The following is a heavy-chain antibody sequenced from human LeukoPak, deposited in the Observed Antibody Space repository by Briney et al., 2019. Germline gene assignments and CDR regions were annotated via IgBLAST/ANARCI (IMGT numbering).Heavy chain of an antibody. V-gene: IGHV1-18*01. D-gene: IGHD1-26*01. Sequence: GASVKVSCKASGYTFTSYGISWVRQAPGQGLEWMGWISAYNGNTNYAQKFQGRVTKTTDTSTSTAYMELRSLRSDDTAVYYCARHQESGSYPGDFDYWGQGTLVTVSS. CDR2: ISAYNGNT. CDR3: ARHQESGSYPGDFDY. CDR1: GYTFTSYG. J-gene: IGHJ4*02.